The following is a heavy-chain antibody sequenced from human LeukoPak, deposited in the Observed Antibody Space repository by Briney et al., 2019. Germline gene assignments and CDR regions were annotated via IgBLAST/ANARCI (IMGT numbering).Heavy chain of an antibody. Sequence: PGGSLRLSCAASGFTFSSYAMGWVRQAPGKGLEWVSAISGSGGSTYYADSVKGRFTISRDNSKNTLYLQMNSLRAEDTAVYYCAKEVLSSYDYVWGSYRPTYQNWFDPWGQGTLVTVSS. CDR2: ISGSGGST. V-gene: IGHV3-23*01. J-gene: IGHJ5*02. D-gene: IGHD3-16*02. CDR3: AKEVLSSYDYVWGSYRPTYQNWFDP. CDR1: GFTFSSYA.